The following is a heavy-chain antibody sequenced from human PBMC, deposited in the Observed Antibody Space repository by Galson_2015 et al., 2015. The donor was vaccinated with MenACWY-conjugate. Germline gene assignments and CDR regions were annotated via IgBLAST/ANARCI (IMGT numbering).Heavy chain of an antibody. Sequence: CKASGYTFTNYDITWVRQAPGQGLEWMGWISHYNGNTRFGEKVQGRVSMTKDTSTNTAYMELRSLRSDDTAVYYCARVSLRDSGSNPNWLDPWGQGTLVTVSS. CDR3: ARVSLRDSGSNPNWLDP. D-gene: IGHD3-10*01. CDR2: ISHYNGNT. CDR1: GYTFTNYD. J-gene: IGHJ5*02. V-gene: IGHV1-18*04.